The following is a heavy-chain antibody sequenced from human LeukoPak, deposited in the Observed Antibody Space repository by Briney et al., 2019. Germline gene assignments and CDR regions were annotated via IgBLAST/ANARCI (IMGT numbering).Heavy chain of an antibody. CDR1: GFTFSNYA. D-gene: IGHD2-21*01. CDR2: ISYDGSNK. V-gene: IGHV3-30-3*01. J-gene: IGHJ3*02. CDR3: AREVGYSNDAFDI. Sequence: GRSLRLSCAASGFTFSNYAMHWVRQAPGKGLEWVAVISYDGSNKYYADSVKGRFTISRDNSKNTLYLQMNSLRAEDTAVYYCAREVGYSNDAFDIWGQGTMVTVSS.